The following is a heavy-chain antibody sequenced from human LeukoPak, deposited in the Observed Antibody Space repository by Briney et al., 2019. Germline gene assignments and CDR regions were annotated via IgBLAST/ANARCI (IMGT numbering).Heavy chain of an antibody. V-gene: IGHV3-33*01. D-gene: IGHD2/OR15-2a*01. CDR2: IRFDGSNQ. CDR1: GFTFSIYG. CDR3: ARGWASNIYASAFDI. Sequence: GGSLRLSCEASGFTFSIYGMHWVRQAPGKGLEWVAAIRFDGSNQFYTDSVKGRITISRDNSKNTMYLQMNSLRAEDTAVYYCARGWASNIYASAFDIWGQGTVVTVSA. J-gene: IGHJ3*02.